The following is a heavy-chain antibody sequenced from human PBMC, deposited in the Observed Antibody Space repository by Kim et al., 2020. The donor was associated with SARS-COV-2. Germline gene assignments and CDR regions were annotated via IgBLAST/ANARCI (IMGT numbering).Heavy chain of an antibody. CDR3: ARRTWIQLWLPSYYYYGMDV. Sequence: RVTISVDTSKNQFSLKLSSVTAADTAVYYCARRTWIQLWLPSYYYYGMDVWGQGTTVTVSS. J-gene: IGHJ6*02. D-gene: IGHD5-18*01. V-gene: IGHV4-31*02.